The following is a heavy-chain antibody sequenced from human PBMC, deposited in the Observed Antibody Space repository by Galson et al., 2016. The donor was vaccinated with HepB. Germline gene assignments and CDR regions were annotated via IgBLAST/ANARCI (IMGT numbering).Heavy chain of an antibody. J-gene: IGHJ4*02. Sequence: SCKASGGSFSSRAIGWVRQAPGHGLEWIGGIIPIFGTAEYTQKFQGKVTITADESTSTAYMELTNLRSEDTAMYYCVSGSLSVDQWGQGTLVTVSS. CDR2: IIPIFGTA. CDR1: GGSFSSRA. V-gene: IGHV1-69*01. CDR3: VSGSLSVDQ. D-gene: IGHD1-26*01.